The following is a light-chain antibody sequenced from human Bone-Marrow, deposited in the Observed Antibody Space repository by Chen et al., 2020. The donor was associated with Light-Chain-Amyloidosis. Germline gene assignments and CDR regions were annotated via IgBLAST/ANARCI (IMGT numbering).Light chain of an antibody. CDR2: RNK. J-gene: IGLJ1*01. CDR1: SSNIGINY. V-gene: IGLV1-47*01. Sequence: QSVLTQPPSASGTPGQRVTISCSGASSNIGINYVYWYQPFPGAAPNLLIHRNKQRPSGVPDRFSASKCGTSACLAISGLRSEDEADYYCAAWDGSLSGYVFGTGTKVIVL. CDR3: AAWDGSLSGYV.